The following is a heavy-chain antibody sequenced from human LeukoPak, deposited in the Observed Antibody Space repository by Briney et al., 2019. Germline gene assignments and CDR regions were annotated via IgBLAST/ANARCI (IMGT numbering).Heavy chain of an antibody. J-gene: IGHJ4*02. V-gene: IGHV1-69*13. D-gene: IGHD3-22*01. CDR2: IIPIFGTA. CDR3: ARESPYYDSSGYYSGHFDY. CDR1: GGTFSSYA. Sequence: SVKVSCKASGGTFSSYAISWVRQAPGQGLEWMGGIIPIFGTANYAQKFQGRATITADESTSTAYMELSSLRSEDTAVYYCARESPYYDSSGYYSGHFDYWGQGTLVTVSS.